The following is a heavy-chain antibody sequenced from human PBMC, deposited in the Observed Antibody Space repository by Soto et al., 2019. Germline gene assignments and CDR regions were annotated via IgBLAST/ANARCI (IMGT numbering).Heavy chain of an antibody. D-gene: IGHD3-16*01. CDR3: ARGSFGDNDAFDI. J-gene: IGHJ3*02. V-gene: IGHV1-69*02. CDR2: IIPILGIA. Sequence: ASVKVSCKASGGTFSSYTISWVRQAPGQGLEWMGRIIPILGIANYAQKFQGRVTITADKSTSTAYMELSSLRSEDTAVYYCARGSFGDNDAFDIWGQGTMVTVSS. CDR1: GGTFSSYT.